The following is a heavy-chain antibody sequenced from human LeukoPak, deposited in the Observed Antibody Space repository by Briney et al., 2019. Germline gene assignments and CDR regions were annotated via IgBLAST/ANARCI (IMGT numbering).Heavy chain of an antibody. CDR1: GFTFSNHG. J-gene: IGHJ3*02. Sequence: GGSLRLSYAASGFTFSNHGMNWVRQAPGKGLEWVSIIYSGGSTFYADSVKGRFTISRDNSKNTLYLQMNSLRAEDTAVYYCARGGSYLSAFDIWGQGTMVTVSS. CDR3: ARGGSYLSAFDI. V-gene: IGHV3-53*01. D-gene: IGHD1-26*01. CDR2: IYSGGST.